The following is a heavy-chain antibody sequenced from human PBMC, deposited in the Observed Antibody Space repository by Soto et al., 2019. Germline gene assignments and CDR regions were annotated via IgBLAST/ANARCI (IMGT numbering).Heavy chain of an antibody. Sequence: PSETLSLTCTVSGGSISSSSYYWGWIRQPPGKGLEGIGSIYYSGNTDYTPSLKSRVTISVDTSKNQFSLKLSSVTAADTAVYYCAREGGRYCTGGWTDYWGQGTLVTVSS. V-gene: IGHV4-39*02. D-gene: IGHD2-8*02. J-gene: IGHJ4*02. CDR3: AREGGRYCTGGWTDY. CDR1: GGSISSSSYY. CDR2: IYYSGNT.